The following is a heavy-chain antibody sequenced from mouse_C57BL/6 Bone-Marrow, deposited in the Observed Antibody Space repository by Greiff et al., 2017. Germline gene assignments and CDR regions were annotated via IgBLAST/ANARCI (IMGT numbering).Heavy chain of an antibody. J-gene: IGHJ1*03. CDR1: GYTFTSYW. Sequence: QVQLQQPGAELVKPGASVKLSCKASGYTFTSYWMQWVKQRPGQGLEWIGEIDPSDGYTNYNQKFKGKATLTVDTSSSTAYMHLSSLTSEDSAVYYCARSGGYCEVWYFDVWGTGTTVTVSS. CDR3: ARSGGYCEVWYFDV. D-gene: IGHD2-3*01. CDR2: IDPSDGYT. V-gene: IGHV1-50*01.